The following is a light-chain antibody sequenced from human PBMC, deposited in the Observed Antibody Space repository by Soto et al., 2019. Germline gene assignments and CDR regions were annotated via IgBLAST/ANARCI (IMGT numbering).Light chain of an antibody. Sequence: EIVMTQSPATLSVSPWGRATLSCRASQSVSSNLAWYQQKPGQAPRLLIYDASTRATAIPARFSGSGSGTEFTLSISSLQSEDFAVYYCQQYNNWPPITFGQGTRLEIK. CDR3: QQYNNWPPIT. J-gene: IGKJ5*01. V-gene: IGKV3-15*01. CDR1: QSVSSN. CDR2: DAS.